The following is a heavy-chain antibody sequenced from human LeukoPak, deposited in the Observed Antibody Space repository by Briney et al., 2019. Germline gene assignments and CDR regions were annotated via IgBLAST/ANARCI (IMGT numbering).Heavy chain of an antibody. Sequence: SETLSLTCTVSGGSISSSSYYWGWIRQPRGKGLEWIGSIYYSGSTYYNPSLKSRVTISVDTSKNQFSLKLSSVTAADTAVYYCARHGEVLYYYDSSGAGELDYWGQGTLVTVSS. J-gene: IGHJ4*02. V-gene: IGHV4-39*01. CDR2: IYYSGST. CDR1: GGSISSSSYY. CDR3: ARHGEVLYYYDSSGAGELDY. D-gene: IGHD3-22*01.